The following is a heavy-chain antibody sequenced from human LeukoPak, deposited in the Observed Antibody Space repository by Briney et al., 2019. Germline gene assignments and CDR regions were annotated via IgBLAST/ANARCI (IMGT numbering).Heavy chain of an antibody. CDR1: GFTFSDYY. D-gene: IGHD3-10*01. J-gene: IGHJ6*03. CDR3: AKDLRDRGSGSSRDYYYYYYMDV. CDR2: ISSSGSTI. V-gene: IGHV3-11*01. Sequence: VGSLRLSCAASGFTFSDYYMSWIRQAPGKGLEWVSYISSSGSTIYYADSVKGRFTISRDNAKNSLYLQMNSLRAEDTAVYYCAKDLRDRGSGSSRDYYYYYYMDVWGKGTTVTVSS.